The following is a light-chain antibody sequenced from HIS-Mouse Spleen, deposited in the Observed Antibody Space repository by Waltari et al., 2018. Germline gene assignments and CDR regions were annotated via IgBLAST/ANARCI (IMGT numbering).Light chain of an antibody. CDR3: YSTDSSGNHRV. Sequence: SYDLTQPPSVSVSPGQTARITCPGDALPKKYAYWYQQKSGQAPVLVIYEDSKRHSGIPERFSGSSSGTMATLTISGAQVEDEADYYCYSTDSSGNHRVFGGGTKLTVL. V-gene: IGLV3-10*01. J-gene: IGLJ2*01. CDR2: EDS. CDR1: ALPKKY.